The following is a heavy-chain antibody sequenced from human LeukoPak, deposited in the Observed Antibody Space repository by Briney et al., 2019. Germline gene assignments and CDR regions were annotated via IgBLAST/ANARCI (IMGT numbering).Heavy chain of an antibody. D-gene: IGHD2-21*02. CDR3: AKEVDCPSDCLFFHS. CDR2: ISWNSGSI. CDR1: GFTFDDYA. Sequence: GGSLRLSCAASGFTFDDYAMHWVRQAPGKGPEWVSGISWNSGSIGYADSVKGRFTISRDNSRNSVFLQMNSLRPEDTALYHCAKEVDCPSDCLFFHSWGQGTLVTVSS. V-gene: IGHV3-9*01. J-gene: IGHJ4*02.